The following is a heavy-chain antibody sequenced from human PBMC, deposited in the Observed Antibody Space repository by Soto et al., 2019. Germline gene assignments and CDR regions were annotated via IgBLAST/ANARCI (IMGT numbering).Heavy chain of an antibody. D-gene: IGHD2-2*01. CDR3: AREDIVVVPAAESNYYYYGMDV. J-gene: IGHJ6*02. V-gene: IGHV1-3*01. Sequence: GASVKVSCKASGYTFTSYAMHWARQAPGQRLEWMGWINAGNGNTKYSQKFQGRVTITRDTSASTAYMELNSLRAEDTAVYYCAREDIVVVPAAESNYYYYGMDVWGQGTTVTVSS. CDR2: INAGNGNT. CDR1: GYTFTSYA.